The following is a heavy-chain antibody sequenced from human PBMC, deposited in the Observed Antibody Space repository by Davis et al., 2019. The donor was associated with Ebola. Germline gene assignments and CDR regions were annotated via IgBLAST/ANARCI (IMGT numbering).Heavy chain of an antibody. CDR3: ARGDYSDIDY. V-gene: IGHV1-2*02. CDR1: GYIFNNFY. CDR2: INSNSGGT. D-gene: IGHD4-17*01. Sequence: ASVKVSCKASGYIFNNFYIHWVRQAPGQGLEWMGWINSNSGGTLYAHKFQGRVTMTSDTSISTAYMDVSGLRHDDTAVYYCARGDYSDIDYWGQGTLVTVSS. J-gene: IGHJ4*02.